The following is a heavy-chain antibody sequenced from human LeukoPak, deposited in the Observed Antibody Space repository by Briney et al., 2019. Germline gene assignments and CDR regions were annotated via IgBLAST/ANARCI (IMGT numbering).Heavy chain of an antibody. J-gene: IGHJ4*02. CDR2: MKSNSGDT. D-gene: IGHD6-13*01. CDR3: ARGEYSSSWYPFDY. CDR1: GYTFTGYG. V-gene: IGHV1-8*01. Sequence: ASVKVSCKTSGYTFTGYGINWVRQAPGQGLEWMGWMKSNSGDTHFAQKFQGRLTMTRNTSINTAFMELSSLRSEDAAVYYCARGEYSSSWYPFDYWGQGSLVTVSS.